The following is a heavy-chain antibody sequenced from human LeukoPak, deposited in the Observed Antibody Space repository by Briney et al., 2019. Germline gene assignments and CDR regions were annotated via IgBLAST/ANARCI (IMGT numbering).Heavy chain of an antibody. D-gene: IGHD5-12*01. CDR2: IYPGDSVT. J-gene: IGHJ4*02. CDR1: GYSFTSYW. Sequence: GQSLRISCKGSGYSFTSYWIGWVRQMPGKGLEWMGIIYPGDSVTRYSPSFQGQVTISADKSISTAYLQWSSLKASDTAMYYCARLGYSGYRSLDYWGQGTLVTVSS. V-gene: IGHV5-51*01. CDR3: ARLGYSGYRSLDY.